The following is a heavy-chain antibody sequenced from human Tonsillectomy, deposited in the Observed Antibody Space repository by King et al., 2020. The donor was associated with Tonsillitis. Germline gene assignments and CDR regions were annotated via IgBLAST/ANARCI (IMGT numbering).Heavy chain of an antibody. V-gene: IGHV1-18*04. CDR2: ISAYNGNT. CDR3: ARDSGGWYKGGTFDY. J-gene: IGHJ4*02. D-gene: IGHD6-19*01. Sequence: VQLVQSGAEVKKPGASVKVSCKASGYTFTSYGVAWVGQAPGQGLEWMGWISAYNGNTNYAQNLQGRVTMTTDTSTNTAYMELRSLRSDDTAVYYCARDSGGWYKGGTFDYWGQGTLVTVSS. CDR1: GYTFTSYG.